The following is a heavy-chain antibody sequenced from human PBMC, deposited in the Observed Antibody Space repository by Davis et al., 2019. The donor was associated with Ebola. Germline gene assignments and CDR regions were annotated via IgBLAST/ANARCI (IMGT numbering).Heavy chain of an antibody. J-gene: IGHJ6*02. D-gene: IGHD1-26*01. CDR1: GGSISSYY. V-gene: IGHV4-59*01. CDR3: ARDRGIVGATTDYYYGMDV. Sequence: PSETLSLTCTVSGGSISSYYWSWIRQPPGKGLEWIGYIYYSGSTNYNPSLKSRVTISVDTSKNQFSLKLSSVTAADTAVYYCARDRGIVGATTDYYYGMDVWGQGTTVTVSS. CDR2: IYYSGST.